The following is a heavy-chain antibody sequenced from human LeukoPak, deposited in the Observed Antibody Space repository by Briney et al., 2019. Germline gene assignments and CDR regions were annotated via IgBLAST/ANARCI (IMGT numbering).Heavy chain of an antibody. Sequence: PSETLSLTCTVSGRSISSSSYYWGWIRQPPGKGLEWIGNIYYSGSTYYNPSLKSRVTISVDTSKNQFSLKLSSVTAADTAVYYCARRLYSSGWYYFDYWGQGTLVTVSS. V-gene: IGHV4-39*01. CDR3: ARRLYSSGWYYFDY. D-gene: IGHD6-19*01. CDR1: GRSISSSSYY. CDR2: IYYSGST. J-gene: IGHJ4*02.